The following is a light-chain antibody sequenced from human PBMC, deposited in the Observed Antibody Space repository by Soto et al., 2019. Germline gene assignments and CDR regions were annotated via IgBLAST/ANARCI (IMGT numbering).Light chain of an antibody. J-gene: IGLJ3*02. CDR1: SGHNSYA. V-gene: IGLV4-69*01. CDR3: QTWSTDIRV. Sequence: QAVVTQPPSDSASPGASVKLTCTLSSGHNSYAIAWHQQQPEKGPRYLMKLNSDGSHSKGDGIPDRFSGSSSGAERYLTISSLQSEDEADYYCQTWSTDIRVFGGGTKLTVL. CDR2: LNSDGSH.